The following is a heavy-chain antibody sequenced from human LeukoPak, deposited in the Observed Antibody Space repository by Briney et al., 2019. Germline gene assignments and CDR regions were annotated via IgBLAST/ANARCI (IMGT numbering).Heavy chain of an antibody. CDR2: IYTSGST. CDR1: GGSISSGSYY. J-gene: IGHJ6*02. V-gene: IGHV4-61*02. D-gene: IGHD3/OR15-3a*01. CDR3: ARSLDYLYGMDV. Sequence: SQTLSLTCTVSGGSISSGSYYWNWIRQPAGKGLEWIGRIYTSGSTNYNPSLKSRVTISVDTSKNQFSPKLSSVTAADTAVYYCARSLDYLYGMDVWGQGTTVTVSS.